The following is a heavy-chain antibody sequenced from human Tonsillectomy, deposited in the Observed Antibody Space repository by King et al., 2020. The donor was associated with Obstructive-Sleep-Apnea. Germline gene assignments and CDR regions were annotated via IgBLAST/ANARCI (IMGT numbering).Heavy chain of an antibody. CDR1: GFTFSSYD. Sequence: LVESGGGLVQPGGSLRLSCAASGFTFSSYDMHWFRQATGKGLEWVSTIGSSGDPYYPDSVKGRFTVSRENARNSLYLQMNSLRAGDTAVYYCARGGGSSSWYQWYFDLWGRGTLVTVSS. V-gene: IGHV3-13*05. D-gene: IGHD6-13*01. CDR3: ARGGGSSSWYQWYFDL. J-gene: IGHJ2*01. CDR2: IGSSGDP.